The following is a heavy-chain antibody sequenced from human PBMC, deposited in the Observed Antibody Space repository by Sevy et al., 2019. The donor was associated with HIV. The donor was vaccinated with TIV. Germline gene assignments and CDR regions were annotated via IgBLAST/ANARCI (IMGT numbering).Heavy chain of an antibody. Sequence: GESLKISCAASGFTFSSYAMSWVRQAPGKGLEWVSAISGSGGSTYYADSVKDRFTISRDNSKNTLYLQMNSLRAEDTAVYYCATMGWELLLGSGWGRAFDIWGQGTMVTVSS. V-gene: IGHV3-23*01. CDR2: ISGSGGST. J-gene: IGHJ3*02. CDR1: GFTFSSYA. CDR3: ATMGWELLLGSGWGRAFDI. D-gene: IGHD1-26*01.